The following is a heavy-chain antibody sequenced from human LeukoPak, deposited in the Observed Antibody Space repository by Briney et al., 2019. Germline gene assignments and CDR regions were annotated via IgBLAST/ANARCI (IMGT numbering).Heavy chain of an antibody. V-gene: IGHV4-4*09. D-gene: IGHD1-26*01. Sequence: SETLSLTCTVSGASISNYYWSWIRQTPEKGLEWMGHIHSSGDSSYYPSLKSRLTLSIDTSRNQLSLKLPSVTAADTAAYFCARLGSYHDFWGQGALVTVSS. J-gene: IGHJ4*02. CDR3: ARLGSYHDF. CDR2: IHSSGDS. CDR1: GASISNYY.